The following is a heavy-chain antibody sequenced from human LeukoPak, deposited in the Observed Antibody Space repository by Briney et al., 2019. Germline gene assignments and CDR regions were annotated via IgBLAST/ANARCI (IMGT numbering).Heavy chain of an antibody. J-gene: IGHJ3*02. CDR3: AREYIVVVVAARYDAFDI. Sequence: GGSLRPSCAASGFTFSSYAMHWVRQAPGKGLEWVAVISHDGSNKYYADSVKGRFTISRDNSKNTLYLQMNSLRAEDTAVYYCAREYIVVVVAARYDAFDIWGQGTMVTVSS. CDR2: ISHDGSNK. D-gene: IGHD2-15*01. CDR1: GFTFSSYA. V-gene: IGHV3-30-3*01.